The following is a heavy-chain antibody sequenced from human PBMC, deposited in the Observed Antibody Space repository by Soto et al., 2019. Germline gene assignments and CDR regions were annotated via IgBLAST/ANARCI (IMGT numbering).Heavy chain of an antibody. CDR1: GFSFGSYD. J-gene: IGHJ4*02. CDR2: FSGGRDTT. Sequence: AGESLTLSCVASGFSFGSYDMGWVRQAAGQRLEWVATFSGGRDTTWHADSVKGRFTVSRDSSKNTLSLQMNSLRPEDTALYYCAKATSATCTGSICYSFDYWGQGTLVTVSS. D-gene: IGHD2-21*01. CDR3: AKATSATCTGSICYSFDY. V-gene: IGHV3-23*01.